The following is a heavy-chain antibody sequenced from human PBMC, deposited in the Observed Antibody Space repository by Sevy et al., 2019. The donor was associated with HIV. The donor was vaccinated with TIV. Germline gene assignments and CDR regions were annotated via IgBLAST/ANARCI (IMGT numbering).Heavy chain of an antibody. V-gene: IGHV3-23*01. J-gene: IGHJ6*02. CDR3: AKGQGEWPDDYYYYGMDV. CDR1: GFTSSSYA. Sequence: GGSLRLSCAASGFTSSSYAMSWVRQAPGKGLEWVSSLSGSGRSTYYADSMKGRFTISRDNSKNTLYLQMNSLRDEDTATYYYAKGQGEWPDDYYYYGMDVWGQGTTVTVSS. D-gene: IGHD3-16*01. CDR2: LSGSGRST.